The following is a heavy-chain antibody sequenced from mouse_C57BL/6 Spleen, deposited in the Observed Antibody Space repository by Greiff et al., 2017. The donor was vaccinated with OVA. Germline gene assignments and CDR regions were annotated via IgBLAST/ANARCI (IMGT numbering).Heavy chain of an antibody. V-gene: IGHV1-64*01. D-gene: IGHD1-1*01. J-gene: IGHJ4*01. Sequence: VQLQQSGAELVKPGASVKLSCKASGYTFTSYWMHWVKQRPGQGLEWIGMIHPNSGSTNYNEKFKSKATLTVDKSSSTAYMQLSSLTSEDSAVYYCARFNYYGSSYAMDYWGQGTSVTVSS. CDR3: ARFNYYGSSYAMDY. CDR1: GYTFTSYW. CDR2: IHPNSGST.